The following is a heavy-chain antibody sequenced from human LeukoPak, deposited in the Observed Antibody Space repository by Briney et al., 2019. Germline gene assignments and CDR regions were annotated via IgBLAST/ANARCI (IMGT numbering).Heavy chain of an antibody. V-gene: IGHV1-18*01. CDR1: GYTFISYG. D-gene: IGHD4-17*01. Sequence: ASVKVSCKTSGYTFISYGISWVRQAPGQGLEWMGWVSPYSRNTIYVEKIQDRVTMTTDTSAKTAYMELRNLRSDDTAVYYCATPHELYGDLDYWGQGTLVTVSS. CDR2: VSPYSRNT. J-gene: IGHJ4*02. CDR3: ATPHELYGDLDY.